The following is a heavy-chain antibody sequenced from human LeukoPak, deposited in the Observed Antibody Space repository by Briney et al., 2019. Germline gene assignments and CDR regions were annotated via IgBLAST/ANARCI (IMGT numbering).Heavy chain of an antibody. V-gene: IGHV3-23*01. D-gene: IGHD5-18*01. CDR3: ARVDTVMAYYFDL. CDR2: ISTGGST. J-gene: IGHJ4*02. Sequence: PGGSLRLSCVASGYTFSSYAMSWVRQAPGKGLEWVSGISTGGSTYYADSVKGRFTISRDNSKNTLYLQMNSLRAEDTAVYYCARVDTVMAYYFDLWGQGTLVTVSS. CDR1: GYTFSSYA.